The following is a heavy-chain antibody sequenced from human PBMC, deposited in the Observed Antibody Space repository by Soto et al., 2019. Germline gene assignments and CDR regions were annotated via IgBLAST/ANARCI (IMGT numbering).Heavy chain of an antibody. CDR1: GYTFSNYG. CDR3: SRFIMVGGWFDPNYYHGMDV. J-gene: IGHJ6*02. D-gene: IGHD6-19*01. Sequence: ASVKVSCKTSGYTFSNYGINWVRQAPGQGREWMGWISGYNGNTNYAQTVQGRVTMTTDTSTGTVYMELRSLKSDDTAIYYCSRFIMVGGWFDPNYYHGMDVWGQGXTVTVYS. V-gene: IGHV1-18*01. CDR2: ISGYNGNT.